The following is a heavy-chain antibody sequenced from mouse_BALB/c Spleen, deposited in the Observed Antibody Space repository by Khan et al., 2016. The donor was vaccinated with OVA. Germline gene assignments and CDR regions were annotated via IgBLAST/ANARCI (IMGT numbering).Heavy chain of an antibody. V-gene: IGHV1S136*01. CDR2: INPYNDGT. CDR3: ARDYGSSFWFAY. CDR1: GYTFTNYI. D-gene: IGHD1-1*01. Sequence: EVELVESGPELVKPGASVKMSCKASGYTFTNYIIHWVKQKPGQGLEWIGYINPYNDGTKYNEKFKGKATMTSDKSSSTAYMELSGLTSEDSAVYYCARDYGSSFWFAYWGQGTLVTVSA. J-gene: IGHJ3*01.